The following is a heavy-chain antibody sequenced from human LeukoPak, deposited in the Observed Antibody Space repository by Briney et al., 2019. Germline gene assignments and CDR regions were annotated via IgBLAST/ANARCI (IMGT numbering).Heavy chain of an antibody. CDR2: ISPSSTI. D-gene: IGHD6-13*01. CDR1: GFTFSTYS. V-gene: IGHV3-48*02. J-gene: IGHJ6*02. CDR3: AREYKSSSPLKGYYYYGMDV. Sequence: GGSLRLSCAASGFTFSTYSMNWVRQAPGKGLEWISYISPSSTIYYSDSVKGRFTIPRDNAKNSLFLQMNSLRDEDTAVYYCAREYKSSSPLKGYYYYGMDVWGQGTTVTVSS.